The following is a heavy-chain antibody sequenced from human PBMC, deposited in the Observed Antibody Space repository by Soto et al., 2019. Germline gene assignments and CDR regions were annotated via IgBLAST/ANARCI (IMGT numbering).Heavy chain of an antibody. CDR1: GYTFTSYD. CDR3: ARGSILRFLEWPFDY. CDR2: MNPNSGNT. V-gene: IGHV1-8*01. J-gene: IGHJ4*02. Sequence: QVQLVQSGAEVKKPGASVKVSCKASGYTFTSYDINWVRQATGQGLEWMGWMNPNSGNTGYAQKFQGRVTMTRTTSISTAYMELSRLRSEDTAVYYCARGSILRFLEWPFDYWGQGTLVTVSS. D-gene: IGHD3-3*01.